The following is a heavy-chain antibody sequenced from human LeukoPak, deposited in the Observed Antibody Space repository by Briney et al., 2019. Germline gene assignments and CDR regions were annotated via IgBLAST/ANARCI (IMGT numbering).Heavy chain of an antibody. J-gene: IGHJ6*03. CDR1: GFTVSSNY. CDR2: IYSGGST. V-gene: IGHV3-53*01. Sequence: GGSLRLSCAASGFTVSSNYMSWVRQAPGRGLEWVSVIYSGGSTYYADSVKGRFTISRDNSKNTLYLQMNNLRAEDTAVYYCASGSGSYRTPYYYMDVWGKGTTVTVSS. CDR3: ASGSGSYRTPYYYMDV. D-gene: IGHD3-10*01.